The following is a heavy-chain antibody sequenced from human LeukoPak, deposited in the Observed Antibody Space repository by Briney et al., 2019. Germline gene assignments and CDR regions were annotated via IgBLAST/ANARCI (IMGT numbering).Heavy chain of an antibody. J-gene: IGHJ4*02. V-gene: IGHV1-46*01. D-gene: IGHD2-15*01. CDR1: GYTFTSYY. Sequence: GASVKVSCKASGYTFTSYYMHWVRQAPGQGLEWMGIINPSGGSTSYAQEFQGRVTMTRDTSTSTVYMELSSLRSEDTAVYYCAREGDCSGGSCQQRFDYWGQGTLVTVSS. CDR3: AREGDCSGGSCQQRFDY. CDR2: INPSGGST.